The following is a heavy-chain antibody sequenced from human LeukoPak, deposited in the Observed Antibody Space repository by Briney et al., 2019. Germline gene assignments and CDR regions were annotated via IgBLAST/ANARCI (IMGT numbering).Heavy chain of an antibody. V-gene: IGHV1-2*02. J-gene: IGHJ3*02. CDR3: ARAFLWFGESFYDAYDI. CDR1: GYTFTGSY. D-gene: IGHD3-10*01. CDR2: INPNSGGT. Sequence: ASVKVSCKGSGYTFTGSYMHWVRQAPGHGLEWMGWINPNSGGTNYAQKFRGRVTMTRDTSISTAYMELSRLRSDDTAIYYCARAFLWFGESFYDAYDIWGQGTMVTVSS.